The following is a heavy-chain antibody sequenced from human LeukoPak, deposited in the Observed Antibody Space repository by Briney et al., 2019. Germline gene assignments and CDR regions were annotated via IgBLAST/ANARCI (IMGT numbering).Heavy chain of an antibody. CDR2: ISGSGGTT. V-gene: IGHV3-23*01. CDR1: RFTFSSYF. CDR3: ARGNSYGMDV. J-gene: IGHJ6*02. Sequence: PGGCLRLSCAASRFTFSSYFMSWVRQAPGKGLEWVSVISGSGGTTYYAVSVKGRFTISRDNAENTAHLQMNSLRAEDTAVYYCARGNSYGMDVWGQGTTVTVSS.